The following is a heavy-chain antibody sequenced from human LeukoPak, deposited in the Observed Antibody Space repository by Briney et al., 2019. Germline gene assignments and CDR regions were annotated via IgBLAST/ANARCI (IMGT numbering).Heavy chain of an antibody. V-gene: IGHV4-34*01. CDR2: INHSGST. D-gene: IGHD3-22*01. Sequence: GSLRLSCAASGFTVSSNYMSWVRQAPGKGLEWIGEINHSGSTNYNPSLKSRVTISVDTSKNQFSLKLSSVTAADTAVYYCARSPWGYYRLGFDYWGQGTLVTVSS. CDR3: ARSPWGYYRLGFDY. CDR1: GFTVSSNY. J-gene: IGHJ4*02.